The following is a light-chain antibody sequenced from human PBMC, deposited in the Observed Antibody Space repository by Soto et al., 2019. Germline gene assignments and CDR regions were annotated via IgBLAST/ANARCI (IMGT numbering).Light chain of an antibody. CDR3: AAWDDSLNAQV. J-gene: IGLJ1*01. CDR2: YDD. CDR1: SSNIGNNA. Sequence: QSVLTQPPSVSEAPRQRVTISCSGSSSNIGNNAVNWYQQLPGKAPKLLIYYDDLLPSGVSDRFSGSKSGTSASLAISGLQSEDEADYYCAAWDDSLNAQVFGSGTKLTVL. V-gene: IGLV1-36*01.